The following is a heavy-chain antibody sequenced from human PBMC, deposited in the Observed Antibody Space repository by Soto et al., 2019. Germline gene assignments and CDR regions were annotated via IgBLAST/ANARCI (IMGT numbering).Heavy chain of an antibody. V-gene: IGHV3-23*01. D-gene: IGHD2-2*01. Sequence: GGSLRLSCAASGFTFSSYAMSWVRQAPGKGLERVSTISGNGGSTYYADSVKGRFTVSRDNSENTLYLQMNGLRVEDTAVYYCAKTYRYCSTISCTFDPWGQGTLVTVSS. CDR2: ISGNGGST. CDR3: AKTYRYCSTISCTFDP. J-gene: IGHJ5*02. CDR1: GFTFSSYA.